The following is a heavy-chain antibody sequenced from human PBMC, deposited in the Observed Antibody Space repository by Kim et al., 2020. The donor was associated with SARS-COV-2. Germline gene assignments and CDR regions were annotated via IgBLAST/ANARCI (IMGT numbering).Heavy chain of an antibody. CDR2: IYYSGST. V-gene: IGHV4-59*01. Sequence: SETLSLTCTVSGGSISSYYWSWIRQPPGKGLEWIGYIYYSGSTNYNPSLKSRVTISVDTSKNQFSLKLSSVTAADTAVYYCARESSWYGPMVYGMDVWGQGTTVTVSS. D-gene: IGHD6-13*01. CDR1: GGSISSYY. J-gene: IGHJ6*02. CDR3: ARESSWYGPMVYGMDV.